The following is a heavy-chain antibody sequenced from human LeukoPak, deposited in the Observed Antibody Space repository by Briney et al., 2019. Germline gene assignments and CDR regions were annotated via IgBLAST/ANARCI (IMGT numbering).Heavy chain of an antibody. J-gene: IGHJ4*02. CDR2: INHSGST. CDR3: ARRGYDILTGYSNYFDY. V-gene: IGHV4-34*01. Sequence: NPSETLSLTCAVYGGSFSGYYWSWIRQPPGKGLEWIGEINHSGSTNYNPSLKSRVTISVDTSKNQFSLKLSSVTAADTAVYYCARRGYDILTGYSNYFDYWGQGTLVTVSS. CDR1: GGSFSGYY. D-gene: IGHD3-9*01.